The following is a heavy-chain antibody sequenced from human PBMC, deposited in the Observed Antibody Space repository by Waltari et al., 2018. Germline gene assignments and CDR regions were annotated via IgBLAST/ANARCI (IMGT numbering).Heavy chain of an antibody. CDR1: GFTFSSSA. V-gene: IGHV3-23*04. J-gene: IGHJ3*02. Sequence: EVQLVESGGGLVQPGGSLRLSCAASGFTFSSSAMSWVRQAPGKGLGWVSAISGSGGSTYYADSVKGRFTISRDNSKNTLYLQMNSLRAEDTAVYYCAKDKRDCSGGSCYRNLAFDIWGQGTMVTVSS. CDR3: AKDKRDCSGGSCYRNLAFDI. D-gene: IGHD2-15*01. CDR2: ISGSGGST.